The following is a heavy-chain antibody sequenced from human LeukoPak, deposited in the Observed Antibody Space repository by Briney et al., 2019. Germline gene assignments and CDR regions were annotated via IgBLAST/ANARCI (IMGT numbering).Heavy chain of an antibody. D-gene: IGHD3-22*01. Sequence: GGSLRLSCAASGFTFSRFTMNWVRQAPGKGLEWVSSISSNGAYIYYADSLRGRLTISRDNAKNSLYLQVNRLGAEDTAVYYCAREGGFHYDSSGDAFDIWGQGTMVTVSS. J-gene: IGHJ3*02. V-gene: IGHV3-21*01. CDR3: AREGGFHYDSSGDAFDI. CDR1: GFTFSRFT. CDR2: ISSNGAYI.